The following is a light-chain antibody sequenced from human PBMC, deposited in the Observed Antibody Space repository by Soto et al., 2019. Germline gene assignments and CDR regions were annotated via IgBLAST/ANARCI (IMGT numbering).Light chain of an antibody. J-gene: IGLJ2*01. CDR2: EDT. CDR3: QSYDGSNPDVV. Sequence: NFMLTQPHSVSESPGKTVTISCTGSSGSIATNYVQWYQQRSGSAPTTVIYEDTQRPSGVPERFSGSIDSSSNSASLTISGLKTEDEADYYCQSYDGSNPDVVFGGGTKLIVL. CDR1: SGSIATNY. V-gene: IGLV6-57*02.